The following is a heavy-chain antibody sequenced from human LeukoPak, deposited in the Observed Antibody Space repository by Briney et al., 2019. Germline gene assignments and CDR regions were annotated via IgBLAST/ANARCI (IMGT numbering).Heavy chain of an antibody. V-gene: IGHV3-23*01. Sequence: GGSLRLSCEASGFTFSSYDMNWVRQAPGKGLEWVSVISGSGGSTDYADSVKGRFSISRDNSKNTLYLQMNRLRAEDTAVYYCAKGQLWFGEFSYFDYWGQGTLVTVSS. CDR1: GFTFSSYD. CDR2: ISGSGGST. J-gene: IGHJ4*02. D-gene: IGHD3-10*01. CDR3: AKGQLWFGEFSYFDY.